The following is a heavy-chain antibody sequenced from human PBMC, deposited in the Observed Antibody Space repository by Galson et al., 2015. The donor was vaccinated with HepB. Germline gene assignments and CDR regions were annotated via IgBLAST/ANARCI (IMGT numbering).Heavy chain of an antibody. CDR2: IKEDGSEK. J-gene: IGHJ4*02. V-gene: IGHV3-7*03. CDR1: GFTFSTYW. D-gene: IGHD6-13*01. Sequence: SLRLSCAVSGFTFSTYWMSWVRQAPGKGLEWVANIKEDGSEKKYVDSVKGRFTISRDNAKNSLYLQLNSLRAEDTAVYYCARDDIAAAFFHCWGQGNLVTVSS. CDR3: ARDDIAAAFFHC.